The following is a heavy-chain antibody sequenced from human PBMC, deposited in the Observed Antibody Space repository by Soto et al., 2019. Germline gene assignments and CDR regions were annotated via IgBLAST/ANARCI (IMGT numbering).Heavy chain of an antibody. CDR2: FDPEDGET. CDR3: ATDLGNPPDYYYYYGMDV. J-gene: IGHJ6*02. CDR1: GYTLTELS. Sequence: ASVKVSCKVSGYTLTELSMHWVRQAPGKGLEWTGGFDPEDGETIYAQKFQGRVTMTEDTSTDTAYMELSSLRSEDTAVYYCATDLGNPPDYYYYYGMDVWGQGTTVTVSS. V-gene: IGHV1-24*01.